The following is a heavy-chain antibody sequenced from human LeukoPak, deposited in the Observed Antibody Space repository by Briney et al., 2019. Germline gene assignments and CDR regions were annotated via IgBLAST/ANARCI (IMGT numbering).Heavy chain of an antibody. D-gene: IGHD5-18*01. CDR1: GFTFSNYA. V-gene: IGHV3-23*01. Sequence: GGSLRLSCAASGFTFSNYAMSWVRQAPGKGLEWVSSISASGENTYYADSVKGRFTISRDNSKNTLYLQMNSLRAEDTAVYYCARGRKYSYGTYYYGLDVWGQGTTVTVCS. CDR2: ISASGENT. CDR3: ARGRKYSYGTYYYGLDV. J-gene: IGHJ6*02.